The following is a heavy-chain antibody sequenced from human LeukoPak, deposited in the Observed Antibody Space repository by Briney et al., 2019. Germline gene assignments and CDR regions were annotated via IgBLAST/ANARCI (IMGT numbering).Heavy chain of an antibody. Sequence: SETLSLTCTVSGGSISTYYWTWIRQPPGKGLEWIGYIKSSGSTNYNPSLKSRVTISIDTSKNQFSLRLNSVTAADTAVYYCARDGTVATNWFDPWGQGTLVTVSS. D-gene: IGHD5-12*01. V-gene: IGHV4-59*01. CDR1: GGSISTYY. CDR2: IKSSGST. CDR3: ARDGTVATNWFDP. J-gene: IGHJ5*02.